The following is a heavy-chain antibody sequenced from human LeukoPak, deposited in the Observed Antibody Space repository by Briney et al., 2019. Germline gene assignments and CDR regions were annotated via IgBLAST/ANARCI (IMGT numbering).Heavy chain of an antibody. CDR1: GYTFTSYD. Sequence: ASVKVSCKASGYTFTSYDINWVRQATGQGLEWMGWMNPNSGNTGYAQKFQGRVTMTRNTSISTAYMELSSLRSEDTAVYYCARSTYVWGSYRYYYYYHGMDVWGQGTTVTVSS. J-gene: IGHJ6*02. CDR2: MNPNSGNT. D-gene: IGHD3-16*02. V-gene: IGHV1-8*02. CDR3: ARSTYVWGSYRYYYYYHGMDV.